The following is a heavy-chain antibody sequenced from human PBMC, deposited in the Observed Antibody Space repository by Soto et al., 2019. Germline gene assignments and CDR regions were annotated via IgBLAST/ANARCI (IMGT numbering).Heavy chain of an antibody. J-gene: IGHJ6*02. V-gene: IGHV3-30-3*01. CDR1: GFTFSSYA. CDR2: ISYDGSNK. CDR3: ARDAEESMVRGVIYHYYGMDV. D-gene: IGHD3-10*01. Sequence: PGGSLRLSCAASGFTFSSYAMRWVRQAPGKGLEWVAVISYDGSNKYYADSVKGRFTISRDNSKNTLYLQMNSLRAEDTAVYYCARDAEESMVRGVIYHYYGMDVWGQGTTVT.